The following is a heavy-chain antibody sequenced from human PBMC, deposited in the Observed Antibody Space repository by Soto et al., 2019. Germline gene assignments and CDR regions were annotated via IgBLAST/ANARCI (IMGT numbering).Heavy chain of an antibody. Sequence: GASVKVSCKAAGYTFTSYGISWVRQAPGQGLEWMGWISAYNGNTNYAQKLQGRVTMTTDTSTSTAYMELRSLRSDDTAVYYCARVGGWYETRYWFDPWGQGTLVTVSS. CDR3: ARVGGWYETRYWFDP. CDR1: GYTFTSYG. V-gene: IGHV1-18*01. D-gene: IGHD6-19*01. CDR2: ISAYNGNT. J-gene: IGHJ5*02.